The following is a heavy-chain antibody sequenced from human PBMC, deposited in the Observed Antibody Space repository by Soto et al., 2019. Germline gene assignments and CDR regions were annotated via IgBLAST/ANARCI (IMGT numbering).Heavy chain of an antibody. CDR1: GFNFDDYA. CDR3: ARVHSSGWYVEPYDA. CDR2: INWNGAFS. Sequence: EVQLVESGGNLARPGESLRLSCAASGFNFDDYAFHWVRQAPGKGPEWVSGINWNGAFSGYADSVKGRFTISRDNAGNSVYLQMDTLRPEDTALYYCARVHSSGWYVEPYDAWGQGTMVTVSS. J-gene: IGHJ3*01. D-gene: IGHD6-19*01. V-gene: IGHV3-9*01.